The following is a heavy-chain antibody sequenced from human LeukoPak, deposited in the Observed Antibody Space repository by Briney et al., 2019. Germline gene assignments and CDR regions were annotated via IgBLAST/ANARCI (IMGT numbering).Heavy chain of an antibody. CDR3: ARVRVLSRAFDI. D-gene: IGHD3-10*01. CDR1: GGTFSSYA. Sequence: GASVKVSCKASGGTFSSYAISWVRQAPGQGLEWMGGIIPIFGTANYAQKFQGRVTITADKSTSTAYMELSSLRSDDTAIYYCARVRVLSRAFDIWGQGTMVTVSS. V-gene: IGHV1-69*06. J-gene: IGHJ3*02. CDR2: IIPIFGTA.